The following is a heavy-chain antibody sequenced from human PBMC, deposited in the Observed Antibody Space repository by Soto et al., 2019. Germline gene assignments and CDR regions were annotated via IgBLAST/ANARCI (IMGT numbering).Heavy chain of an antibody. D-gene: IGHD3-22*01. J-gene: IGHJ4*02. CDR3: AKGYYDSPGYLTHLMGDH. CDR1: GFTFSNYV. Sequence: EVQLLESGGGLVQPGGSLRLSCAVSGFTFSNYVMNWVRQAPGKGLEWVSGISGSGGDTYYADSVKGRFTISRDNSKNTLSLQMNSVGAEDTAVYYCAKGYYDSPGYLTHLMGDHWGQGTLVTVSS. V-gene: IGHV3-23*01. CDR2: ISGSGGDT.